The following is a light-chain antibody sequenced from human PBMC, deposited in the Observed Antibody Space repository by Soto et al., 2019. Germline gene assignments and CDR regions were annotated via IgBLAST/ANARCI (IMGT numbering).Light chain of an antibody. CDR3: RHHAQLPGT. V-gene: IGKV1-5*01. J-gene: IGKJ1*01. CDR1: QNLNKW. Sequence: WRASQNLNKWLAWYQQKPGKAPKFLIYDASTLETGVPSRFSVSGSGTHSTLTISLLQPDDLAILSCRHHAQLPGTFPQGTKVDIK. CDR2: DAS.